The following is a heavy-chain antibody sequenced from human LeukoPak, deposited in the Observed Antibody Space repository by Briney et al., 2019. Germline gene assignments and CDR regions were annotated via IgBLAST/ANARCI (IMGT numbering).Heavy chain of an antibody. V-gene: IGHV3-48*01. Sequence: GGSLRLSCAASGFTFSSYSMNWVRQAPGKGLEWVSYISSGSSTIYYADSVKGRFTISRDNAKNSLCLQMNSLRAEDTAVYYCARRLEYSGSKGVFDYWGQGTLVTVSS. CDR3: ARRLEYSGSKGVFDY. D-gene: IGHD1-26*01. J-gene: IGHJ4*02. CDR2: ISSGSSTI. CDR1: GFTFSSYS.